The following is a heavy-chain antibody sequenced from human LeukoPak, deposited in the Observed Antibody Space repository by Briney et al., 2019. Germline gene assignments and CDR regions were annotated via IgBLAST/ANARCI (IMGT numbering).Heavy chain of an antibody. CDR1: GFTFSSYA. CDR2: ISYDGSNK. Sequence: GGSLRLSCAASGFTFSSYAMHWVRQAPGKGLEWVAVISYDGSNKYYADSVKGRFTISRDNSKNTLYLQMNSLRAENTAVYYCARGGNCFDYWGQGTLVTVSS. V-gene: IGHV3-30-3*01. D-gene: IGHD3-16*01. CDR3: ARGGNCFDY. J-gene: IGHJ4*02.